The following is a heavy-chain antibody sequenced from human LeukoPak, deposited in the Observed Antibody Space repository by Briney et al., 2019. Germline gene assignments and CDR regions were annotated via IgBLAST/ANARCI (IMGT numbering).Heavy chain of an antibody. CDR3: ANLLYYSY. J-gene: IGHJ4*02. Sequence: GGSLRLSCAASGFTFRSFGMHWVRQAPGKGLEWVAFIENDGSNKYFADSVKGRFTISRGNFKSTLYLQMNNLRAEDTAVYYCANLLYYSYWGQGTLVTVSS. CDR1: GFTFRSFG. D-gene: IGHD5/OR15-5a*01. CDR2: IENDGSNK. V-gene: IGHV3-30*02.